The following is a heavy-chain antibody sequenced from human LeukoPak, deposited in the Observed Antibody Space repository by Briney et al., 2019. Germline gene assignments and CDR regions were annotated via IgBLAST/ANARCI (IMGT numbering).Heavy chain of an antibody. Sequence: GGSLRLSCAASGFTFSNYWMSWVRQAPGKGLEWVANINQDGSVKYYVDSVKGRFTVSRDNTKNSLYLQMNSLRAEDTAEYYCARIGYSSSCTDYWGQGTLVTVSS. D-gene: IGHD6-13*01. J-gene: IGHJ4*02. CDR2: INQDGSVK. CDR1: GFTFSNYW. V-gene: IGHV3-7*01. CDR3: ARIGYSSSCTDY.